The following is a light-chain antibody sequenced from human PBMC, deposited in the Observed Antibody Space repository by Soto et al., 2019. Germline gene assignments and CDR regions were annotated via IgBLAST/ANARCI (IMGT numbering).Light chain of an antibody. Sequence: EIVLTQSPGTLSLSPGDRAALSCRASQSVSRSSLAWYQHKPGQAPRLLISGASSRAAGIPDRFSGSGSGTDFTLTISSLEPEDFAVYYCQQRSNWPPLTFGGGTKVDIK. CDR1: QSVSRSS. CDR3: QQRSNWPPLT. CDR2: GAS. J-gene: IGKJ4*01. V-gene: IGKV3D-20*02.